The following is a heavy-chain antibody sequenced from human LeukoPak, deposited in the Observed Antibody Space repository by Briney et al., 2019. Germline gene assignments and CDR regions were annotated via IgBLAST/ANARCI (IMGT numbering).Heavy chain of an antibody. V-gene: IGHV4-4*07. Sequence: PSETLSLTCTVSGASISSYFWSWIRQPAGKGLEWIGHIYTSGGTNYNPSLKSRVTMSVDTSKNQFSLNLSSVAAADTAVYYCARVVVPTTNWFDSWGQGTLVTVSS. CDR1: GASISSYF. CDR3: ARVVVPTTNWFDS. CDR2: IYTSGGT. J-gene: IGHJ5*01. D-gene: IGHD2-2*01.